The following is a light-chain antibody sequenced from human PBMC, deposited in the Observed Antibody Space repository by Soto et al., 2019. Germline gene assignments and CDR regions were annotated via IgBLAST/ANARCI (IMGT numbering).Light chain of an antibody. Sequence: EVVMTQSPATLSASPGERVILSCRASQNIGSNLAWYQQRPGQAPRLLMYGASTRATETPARFSGSGSATDFTLTISSLQSEDFAVYYCQQSYSAPVTFGQGTKL. CDR1: QNIGSN. CDR3: QQSYSAPVT. CDR2: GAS. V-gene: IGKV3-15*01. J-gene: IGKJ2*01.